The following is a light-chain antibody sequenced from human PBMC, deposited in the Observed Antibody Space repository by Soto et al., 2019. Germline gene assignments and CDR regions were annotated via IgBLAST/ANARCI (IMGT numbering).Light chain of an antibody. CDR1: SSNIGAGYD. CDR3: QSYDSSLSGYV. V-gene: IGLV1-40*01. Sequence: SVLTQPPSVSGAPGQRVTISCTGSSSNIGAGYDVHWYQQLPGTAPKLLIYGNSNRPSGVPDRFSGSKSGTSASLAITGLQAEEEADYYCQSYDSSLSGYVFGTGTKLTVL. J-gene: IGLJ1*01. CDR2: GNS.